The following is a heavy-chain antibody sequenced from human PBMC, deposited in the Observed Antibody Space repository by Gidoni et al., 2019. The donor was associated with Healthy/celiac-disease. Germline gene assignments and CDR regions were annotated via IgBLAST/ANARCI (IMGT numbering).Heavy chain of an antibody. CDR3: AKDRVSGWLRLPDLDY. V-gene: IGHV3-23*01. CDR2: ISGSGGST. J-gene: IGHJ4*02. Sequence: EVQLLESGGGLVQPGGSLRLSCEASGFTFSSHAMSWVRQAPGKGLDGVSAISGSGGSTYYADSVKGRFTISRDNSKNTLYLQMNSLRAEDTAVYYCAKDRVSGWLRLPDLDYWGQGTLVTVSS. D-gene: IGHD5-12*01. CDR1: GFTFSSHA.